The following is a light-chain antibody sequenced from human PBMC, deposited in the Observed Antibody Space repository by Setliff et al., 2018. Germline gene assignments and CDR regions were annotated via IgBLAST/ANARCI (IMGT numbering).Light chain of an antibody. CDR3: QQYFNTPWT. CDR1: QSLLYNTNKKNY. CDR2: WAS. Sequence: DIVMTQSPDSLAVSLGERATINCKSNQSLLYNTNKKNYLAWYQQKPGQPPNLLIYWASARESGVPDRFSGSGSGTDFTLTISSLQAADVAVYYCQQYFNTPWTFGQGTKGISN. V-gene: IGKV4-1*01. J-gene: IGKJ1*01.